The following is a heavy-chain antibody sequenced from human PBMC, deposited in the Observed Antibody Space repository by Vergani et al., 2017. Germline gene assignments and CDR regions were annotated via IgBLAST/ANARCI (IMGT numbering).Heavy chain of an antibody. Sequence: QVHLVQSGAEVRKPGASVKVSCKASGGTLGRYTVSWVRQAPGQGLEWMGGSTPILGPADYSPNFQGRVTITAEESTSTMYMELSSLTSEDTALYYCARDDVIWPRGYFDPWGQGTQVTVSS. D-gene: IGHD3-9*01. V-gene: IGHV1-69*13. CDR2: STPILGPA. CDR1: GGTLGRYT. CDR3: ARDDVIWPRGYFDP. J-gene: IGHJ5*02.